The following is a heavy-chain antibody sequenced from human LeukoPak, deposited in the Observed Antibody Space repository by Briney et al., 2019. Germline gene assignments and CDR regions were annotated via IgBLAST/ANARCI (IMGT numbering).Heavy chain of an antibody. D-gene: IGHD2-15*01. J-gene: IGHJ6*03. Sequence: SVKVSCKASGYTFTGYYMHWVRQAPGQGLEWMGGIIPIFGTANYAQKFQGRVTITADKSTSTAYMELSSLRSEDTAVYYCARVVVAATYYYYYMDVWGKGTTVTVSS. CDR1: GYTFTGYY. V-gene: IGHV1-69*06. CDR2: IIPIFGTA. CDR3: ARVVVAATYYYYYMDV.